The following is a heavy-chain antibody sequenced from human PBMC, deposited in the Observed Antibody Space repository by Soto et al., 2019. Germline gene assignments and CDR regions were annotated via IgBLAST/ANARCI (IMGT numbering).Heavy chain of an antibody. V-gene: IGHV3-7*01. CDR1: GFTFSSYW. Sequence: GGSLRLSCAASGFTFSSYWMSWVRQAPGKGLEWVANIKQDGSEKYYVDSVKGRFTISRDNAKNSLYLQMNSLRAEDTAVYYCARDGSIAAAGTARGPFDLWGRGTLVTVSS. CDR2: IKQDGSEK. J-gene: IGHJ2*01. CDR3: ARDGSIAAAGTARGPFDL. D-gene: IGHD6-13*01.